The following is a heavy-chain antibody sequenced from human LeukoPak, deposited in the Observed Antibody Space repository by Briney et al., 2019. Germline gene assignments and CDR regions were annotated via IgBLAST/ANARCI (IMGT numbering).Heavy chain of an antibody. D-gene: IGHD6-19*01. J-gene: IGHJ1*01. Sequence: ASVKVSCKASGGTFSNYAISWVRQAPGQGLEWMGAITPIFGTANYAQKFQGRVTITADESTSTAYMELSSLRSEDTAVYYCARILSSSWYEYFHHWGQGTLVTVSS. CDR1: GGTFSNYA. V-gene: IGHV1-69*13. CDR2: ITPIFGTA. CDR3: ARILSSSWYEYFHH.